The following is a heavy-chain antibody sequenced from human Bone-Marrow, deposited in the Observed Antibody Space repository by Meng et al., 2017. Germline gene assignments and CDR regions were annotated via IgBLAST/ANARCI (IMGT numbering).Heavy chain of an antibody. CDR2: INTYNGKT. D-gene: IGHD2-15*01. J-gene: IGHJ5*02. CDR3: ARDPDCSGGSCYVEGNWFDP. CDR1: GYTLSSDG. Sequence: QGQVGRSGAEVKKPGASVKVPCEASGYTLSSDGFSWVRQAPGQGLEWLGWINTYNGKTDYAQKLQGRVTMTTDTSTSTAYMELRSLRSDDTAVYYCARDPDCSGGSCYVEGNWFDPWGQGTLVTVFS. V-gene: IGHV1-18*01.